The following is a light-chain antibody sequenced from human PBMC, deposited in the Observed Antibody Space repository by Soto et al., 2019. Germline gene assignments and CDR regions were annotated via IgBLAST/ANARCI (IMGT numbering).Light chain of an antibody. Sequence: EIQMTQSPSTLAASVGDRVTITCRASQSISTWLAWYQQKPGKAPKVLIYKASSLESGVPPRFSGGGSGTEFTLTISSLQPGDFATYYCQQSYSTPLTFGGGTKVDI. V-gene: IGKV1-5*03. CDR2: KAS. CDR3: QQSYSTPLT. J-gene: IGKJ4*01. CDR1: QSISTW.